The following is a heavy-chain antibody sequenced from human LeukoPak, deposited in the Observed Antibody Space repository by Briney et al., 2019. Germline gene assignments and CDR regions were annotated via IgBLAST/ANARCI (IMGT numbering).Heavy chain of an antibody. CDR3: ARDRTKASGSGSYLPYYYYYYGMDV. Sequence: GGSLRLSCAASGFTFSSYSMNWVRQAPGKGLEWVSSISSSSSYIYYADSVKGRFTISRDNAKNSLYLQMNSLRAEGTAVYYCARDRTKASGSGSYLPYYYYYYGMDVWGQGTTVTVSS. CDR2: ISSSSSYI. D-gene: IGHD3-10*01. CDR1: GFTFSSYS. J-gene: IGHJ6*02. V-gene: IGHV3-21*01.